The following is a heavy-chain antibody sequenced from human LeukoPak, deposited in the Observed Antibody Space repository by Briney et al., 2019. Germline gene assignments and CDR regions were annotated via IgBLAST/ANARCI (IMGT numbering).Heavy chain of an antibody. J-gene: IGHJ4*02. CDR3: ARHPYDILTGPSFDY. V-gene: IGHV3-74*01. CDR1: GFTFSSDW. D-gene: IGHD3-9*01. Sequence: QPGGSLRLSCAASGFTFSSDWMHWVRQAPGKGLVWVSRINRDGRSTTYADSVKGRFTISRDNAKNTLYLQMNSLRAEDTAVYYCARHPYDILTGPSFDYWGQGTLVTASS. CDR2: INRDGRST.